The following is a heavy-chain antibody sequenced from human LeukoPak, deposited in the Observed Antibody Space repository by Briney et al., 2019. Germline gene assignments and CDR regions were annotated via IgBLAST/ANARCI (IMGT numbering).Heavy chain of an antibody. CDR3: TREAYDFWSYYMDV. Sequence: GGSLRLSCTASGFTFGDYAMSWVRQAPGKGLEWVGFIRSKAYGGTTEYAASVKGRFTISRDDSKSIAYLQMNSLKTEDTAVYYCTREAYDFWSYYMDVWGKGTTVTASS. D-gene: IGHD3-3*01. CDR1: GFTFGDYA. CDR2: IRSKAYGGTT. V-gene: IGHV3-49*04. J-gene: IGHJ6*03.